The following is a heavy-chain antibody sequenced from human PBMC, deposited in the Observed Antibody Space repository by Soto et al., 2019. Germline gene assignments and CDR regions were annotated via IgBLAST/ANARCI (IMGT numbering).Heavy chain of an antibody. CDR2: IYYGGTT. Sequence: KTSETLSLTCDVSVEPMTGGYYWGWIRQSPGKGLEWIGSIYYGGTTYYNPSLRSRLAISIDTSKNQFSLRLSSVTAADTALYYCARGWYYFDFWGQGTLVTVSS. D-gene: IGHD2-15*01. CDR1: VEPMTGGYY. CDR3: ARGWYYFDF. V-gene: IGHV4-38-2*01. J-gene: IGHJ4*02.